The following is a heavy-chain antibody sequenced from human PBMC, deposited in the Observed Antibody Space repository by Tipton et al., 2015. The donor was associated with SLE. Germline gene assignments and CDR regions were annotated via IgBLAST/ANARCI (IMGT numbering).Heavy chain of an antibody. CDR3: ARGTKLGNHYYYYYMDV. Sequence: TLSLTCTVSGGSITGSYWSWIRQPPGKGLEWIGYIYYSGSTNYNPSLKSRVTISVDTSKNQFSLKLSSVTAADTAVYYCARGTKLGNHYYYYYMDVWGKGTTVTVSS. V-gene: IGHV4-59*01. D-gene: IGHD7-27*01. J-gene: IGHJ6*03. CDR1: GGSITGSY. CDR2: IYYSGST.